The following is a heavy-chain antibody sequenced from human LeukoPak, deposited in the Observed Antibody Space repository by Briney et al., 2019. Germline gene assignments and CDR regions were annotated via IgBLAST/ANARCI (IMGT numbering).Heavy chain of an antibody. CDR3: ARLPDFWSGSGSTGYYYYGMDV. Sequence: SETLSLTCAVYGGFFSGYYWSWIRQPPGKGLEWIGEINHSGSTNYNPSLKSRVTISVDTSKNQFSLKLSSVTAADTAVYYCARLPDFWSGSGSTGYYYYGMDVWGQGTTVTVSS. V-gene: IGHV4-34*01. J-gene: IGHJ6*02. CDR1: GGFFSGYY. D-gene: IGHD3-3*01. CDR2: INHSGST.